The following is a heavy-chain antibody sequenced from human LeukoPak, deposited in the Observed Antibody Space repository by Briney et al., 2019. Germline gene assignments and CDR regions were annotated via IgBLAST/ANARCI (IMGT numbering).Heavy chain of an antibody. V-gene: IGHV4-34*01. CDR3: ARGYYDFWSGYYIVWFDP. CDR2: INHSGST. D-gene: IGHD3-3*01. CDR1: GGSFSGYY. J-gene: IGHJ5*02. Sequence: SETLSLTCAVYGGSFSGYYWSWIRQPPGKGLEWIGEINHSGSTNYNPSLKSRVTISVDTSKNQFSLKLSSVTDADTAVYYCARGYYDFWSGYYIVWFDPWGQGTLVTVSS.